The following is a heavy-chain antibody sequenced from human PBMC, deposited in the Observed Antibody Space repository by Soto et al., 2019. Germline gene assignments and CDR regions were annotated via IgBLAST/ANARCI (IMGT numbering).Heavy chain of an antibody. CDR1: GFTFSTYG. CDR3: ARSGVALPYSASHWFDP. CDR2: ISDSGHYI. J-gene: IGHJ5*02. Sequence: EVQLVESGGCLVKPGGSLRLSCAASGFTFSTYGMNWGRQAPGKGLEWLSSISDSGHYIYYADSVKGRFTISRDNAKNSLFLQMNSLRGEDTAVYYCARSGVALPYSASHWFDPWGHGTLVTVSS. V-gene: IGHV3-21*01. D-gene: IGHD2-8*02.